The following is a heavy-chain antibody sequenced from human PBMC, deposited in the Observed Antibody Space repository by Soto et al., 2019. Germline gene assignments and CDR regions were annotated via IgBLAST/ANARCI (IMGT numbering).Heavy chain of an antibody. V-gene: IGHV3-30-3*01. Sequence: QVQLVESGGGVVQPGRSLRLSCAASGFTFSSYAMHWVRQAPGKGLEWVAVISYDGSNKYYADSVKGRFTISRDNSKNTLYLQMNSLRAEDTAVYYCARDPGGTHSYYYGMDVWGQGTTVTVSS. D-gene: IGHD1-1*01. CDR3: ARDPGGTHSYYYGMDV. CDR2: ISYDGSNK. CDR1: GFTFSSYA. J-gene: IGHJ6*02.